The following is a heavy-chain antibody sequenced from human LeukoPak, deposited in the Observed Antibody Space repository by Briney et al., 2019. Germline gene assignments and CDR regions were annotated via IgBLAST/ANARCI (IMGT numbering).Heavy chain of an antibody. V-gene: IGHV3-9*01. CDR2: ISWNSGSI. D-gene: IGHD4-11*01. Sequence: PGGSLRLSCAASGFTFDDYAMHWVRQAPGKGLEWVSGISWNSGSIGYADSVKGRFTISRDNAKNSLYLQMNSLRAEDTALYYCSKPPPDYSDAFDIWGQGTMVTVSS. CDR3: SKPPPDYSDAFDI. CDR1: GFTFDDYA. J-gene: IGHJ3*02.